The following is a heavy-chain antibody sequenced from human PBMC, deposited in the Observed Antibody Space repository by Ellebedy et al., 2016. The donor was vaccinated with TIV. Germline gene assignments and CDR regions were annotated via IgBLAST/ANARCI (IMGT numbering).Heavy chain of an antibody. D-gene: IGHD5-24*01. CDR3: ARPGRRWLQHHHWYFDL. Sequence: PGGSLRLSCKGSGYSFTSYWIGWVRQMPGKGLEWMGIIYPGDSDTRYSPSFQGQVTISADKSISTAYLQWSSLKASDTAMYYCARPGRRWLQHHHWYFDLWGRGTLVTVSS. J-gene: IGHJ2*01. CDR1: GYSFTSYW. CDR2: IYPGDSDT. V-gene: IGHV5-51*01.